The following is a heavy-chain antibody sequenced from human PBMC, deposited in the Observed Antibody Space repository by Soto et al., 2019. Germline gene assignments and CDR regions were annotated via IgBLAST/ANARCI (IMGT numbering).Heavy chain of an antibody. Sequence: EVQLVESGGGLVQPGRSLRLSCAASGFTFDDYAMHWVRQAPGKGLEWVSGISWNSGSIGYADSVKGRFTISRDNAKNSLYLQMNGLRAEDTALHYCAKDIRSITATGSYYYGMDVWGQGTTVTVSS. J-gene: IGHJ6*02. CDR2: ISWNSGSI. CDR3: AKDIRSITATGSYYYGMDV. CDR1: GFTFDDYA. D-gene: IGHD1-20*01. V-gene: IGHV3-9*01.